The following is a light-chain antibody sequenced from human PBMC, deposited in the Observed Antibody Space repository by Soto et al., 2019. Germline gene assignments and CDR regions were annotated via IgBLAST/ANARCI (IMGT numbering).Light chain of an antibody. J-gene: IGLJ2*01. Sequence: QSALTQLPSASGSPGQSVTISCTGTSSDVGAYNFVSWYQQYPGKAPRLLIYELTKRPSGVPDRFSGSRSGNTASLTVSGLQTEDEADYYCSSYTSSSPVVFGGGTKVTVL. V-gene: IGLV2-8*01. CDR3: SSYTSSSPVV. CDR1: SSDVGAYNF. CDR2: ELT.